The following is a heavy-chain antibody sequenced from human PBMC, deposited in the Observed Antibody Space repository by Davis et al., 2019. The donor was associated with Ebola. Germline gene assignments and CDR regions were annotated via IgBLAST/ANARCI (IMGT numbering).Heavy chain of an antibody. D-gene: IGHD5-12*01. CDR1: GYTFTNYG. V-gene: IGHV1-18*04. CDR3: TTPGGQDSGYDVFDI. Sequence: AASVKVSCKASGYTFTNYGITWVRQAPGQGLEWMGWINPHNGNTNYGQNVQGRVIMTSDTATTTAYMEVGSLRSDDTALYYCTTPGGQDSGYDVFDIWGQGTMVTVSS. J-gene: IGHJ3*02. CDR2: INPHNGNT.